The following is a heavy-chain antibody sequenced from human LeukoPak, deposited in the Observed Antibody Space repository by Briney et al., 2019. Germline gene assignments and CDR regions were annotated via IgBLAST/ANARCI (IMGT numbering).Heavy chain of an antibody. CDR1: GFTFSSYW. Sequence: GGSLRLSCAASGFTFSSYWMHWVRQAPGKGLVWVSRINSDGSSTSYADSVKGRFTISRDNAKNTLYLQMNSLRAEDTTVYYCARMVSSGWYVKFDYWGQGTLVTVSS. J-gene: IGHJ4*02. CDR2: INSDGSST. V-gene: IGHV3-74*01. D-gene: IGHD6-19*01. CDR3: ARMVSSGWYVKFDY.